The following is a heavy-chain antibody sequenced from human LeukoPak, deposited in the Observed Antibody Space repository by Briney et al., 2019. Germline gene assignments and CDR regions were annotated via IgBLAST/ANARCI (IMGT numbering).Heavy chain of an antibody. CDR1: GFTFSKYG. V-gene: IGHV3-30*03. CDR3: ARIGRAVAGQNWFDP. D-gene: IGHD6-19*01. CDR2: ISYDGSNK. Sequence: PGGSLRLSCAASGFTFSKYGMHWVRQAPGKGLEWVAVISYDGSNKYYADSVKGRFTISRDNAKNSLYLQMNSLRAEDTAVYYCARIGRAVAGQNWFDPWGQGTLVTVSS. J-gene: IGHJ5*02.